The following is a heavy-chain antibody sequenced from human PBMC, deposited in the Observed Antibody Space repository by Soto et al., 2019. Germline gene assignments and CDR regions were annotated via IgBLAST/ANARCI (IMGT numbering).Heavy chain of an antibody. CDR2: IHWNDDK. V-gene: IGHV2-5*01. D-gene: IGHD3-22*01. Sequence: SGPTLGNPTQTLALTGSFSGFSLSAYGVRVIWFRQPPGETLEWLALIHWNDDKRYSPYLKSRLTITKDTSKTQVVLTLTNLDPLDTGTYFCAHTKDSSGFLTSWGQGILVTVSS. CDR3: AHTKDSSGFLTS. J-gene: IGHJ5*02. CDR1: GFSLSAYGVR.